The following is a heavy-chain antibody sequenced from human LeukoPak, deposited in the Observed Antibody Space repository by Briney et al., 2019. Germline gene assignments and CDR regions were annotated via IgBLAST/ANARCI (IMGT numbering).Heavy chain of an antibody. J-gene: IGHJ6*04. CDR1: GFTFGSSA. CDR2: ISGSGGST. CDR3: AKVLTILVVVPAGVEMDV. D-gene: IGHD3-22*01. V-gene: IGHV3-23*01. Sequence: PGGSLRLSCAASGFTFGSSAMCWVRQAPGKGLEWVSAISGSGGSTYYADSVKGRFTISRDNSKITLYLQMNSLRAEGTAVYYGAKVLTILVVVPAGVEMDVWGKGTTVTVSS.